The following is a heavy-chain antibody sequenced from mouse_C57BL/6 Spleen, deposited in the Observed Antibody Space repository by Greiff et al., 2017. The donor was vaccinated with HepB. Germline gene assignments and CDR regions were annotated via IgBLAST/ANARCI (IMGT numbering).Heavy chain of an antibody. Sequence: VQLQQSGPELVKPGASVKISCKASGYTFTDYYMNWVKQSHGKSLEWIGDINPNNGGTSYNQKFKGKATLTVDKSSSTAYMELRSLTSEDSAVYYCARTGTLFDYWGQGTTLTVSS. J-gene: IGHJ2*01. D-gene: IGHD4-1*01. CDR2: INPNNGGT. CDR3: ARTGTLFDY. V-gene: IGHV1-26*01. CDR1: GYTFTDYY.